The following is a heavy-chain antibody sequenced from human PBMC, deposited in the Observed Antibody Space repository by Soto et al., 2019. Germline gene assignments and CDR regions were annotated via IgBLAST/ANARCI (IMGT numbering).Heavy chain of an antibody. CDR1: GCSISSYY. Sequence: PSETLSLTCTVSGCSISSYYWSWIRQPPGKGLEWIGYIYYSGSTNSNPSLKSRVTISVDTSKNQFSLKLSSVTAADTAVYYCARLAQNWFDPWGQGTLVTVSS. CDR2: IYYSGST. D-gene: IGHD3-3*02. J-gene: IGHJ5*02. V-gene: IGHV4-59*01. CDR3: ARLAQNWFDP.